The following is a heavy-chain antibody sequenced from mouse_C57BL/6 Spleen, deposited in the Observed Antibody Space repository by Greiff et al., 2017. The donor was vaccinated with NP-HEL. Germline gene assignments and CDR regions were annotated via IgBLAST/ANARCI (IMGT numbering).Heavy chain of an antibody. CDR3: ARSELTGTLYYFDY. CDR1: GYSFTGYY. D-gene: IGHD4-1*01. V-gene: IGHV1-42*01. Sequence: EVQRVESGPELVKPGASVKISCKASGYSFTGYYMNWVKQSPEKSLEWIGEINPSTGGTTYNQKFKAKATLTVDKSTSTAYMQLKSLTSEDSAVYYCARSELTGTLYYFDYWGQGTTLTVSS. J-gene: IGHJ2*01. CDR2: INPSTGGT.